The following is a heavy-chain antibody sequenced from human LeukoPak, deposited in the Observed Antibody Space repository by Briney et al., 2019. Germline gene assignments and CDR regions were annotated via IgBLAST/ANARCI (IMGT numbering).Heavy chain of an antibody. CDR3: ARDSGGYNLYFDL. Sequence: SETLFLTCSVSGGPMNNYYWSWIRQPPGKGLEWIAYIYYSGGANYNPSLKSRVAISVDTPNNQFSLKLTSVTAADTAVYYCARDSGGYNLYFDLWGRGTLVTVSS. CDR2: IYYSGGA. CDR1: GGPMNNYY. D-gene: IGHD5-24*01. J-gene: IGHJ2*01. V-gene: IGHV4-59*12.